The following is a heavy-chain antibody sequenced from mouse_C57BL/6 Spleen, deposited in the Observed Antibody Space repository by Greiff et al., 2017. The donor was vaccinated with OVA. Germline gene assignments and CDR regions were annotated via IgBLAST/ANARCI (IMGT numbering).Heavy chain of an antibody. CDR2: IDPETGGT. V-gene: IGHV1-15*01. J-gene: IGHJ2*01. CDR3: TTGHFDY. D-gene: IGHD4-1*01. CDR1: GYTFTDYE. Sequence: VQLQESGAELVRPGASVTLSCKASGYTFTDYEMHWVKQTPVHGLEWIGAIDPETGGTAYNQKFKGKAILTADKSSSTAYMELRSLTSEDSAVYYCTTGHFDYWGQGTTLTVSS.